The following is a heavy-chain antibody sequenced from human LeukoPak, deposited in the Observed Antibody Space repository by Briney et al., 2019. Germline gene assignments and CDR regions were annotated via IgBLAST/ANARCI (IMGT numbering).Heavy chain of an antibody. V-gene: IGHV4-34*01. CDR3: ARWGTDLWVPGVSYYYMDV. J-gene: IGHJ6*03. D-gene: IGHD3-16*01. CDR2: INHSGST. Sequence: SETLSLTCAVYGGSFSGYYWTWIRQPPGKGLEWIGEINHSGSTNSNPSLESRVTISVDTSKNQFSLKLSSVTAADTAVYYCARWGTDLWVPGVSYYYMDVWGKGTTVTVSS. CDR1: GGSFSGYY.